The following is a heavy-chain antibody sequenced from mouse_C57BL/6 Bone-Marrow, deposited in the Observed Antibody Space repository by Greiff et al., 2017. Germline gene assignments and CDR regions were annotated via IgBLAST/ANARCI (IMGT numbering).Heavy chain of an antibody. CDR3: TRGGYYCSSSDSAMDY. CDR1: GYTFTDYE. Sequence: QVQLKQSGAELVRPGASVTLSCKASGYTFTDYEMHWVKQTPVHGLEWIGAIDPETGGTAYNQKFKGKAILTADTSSSTAYMELRSLTSEDSAVYYCTRGGYYCSSSDSAMDYCGQGTSVTVSS. V-gene: IGHV1-15*01. J-gene: IGHJ4*01. D-gene: IGHD1-1*01. CDR2: IDPETGGT.